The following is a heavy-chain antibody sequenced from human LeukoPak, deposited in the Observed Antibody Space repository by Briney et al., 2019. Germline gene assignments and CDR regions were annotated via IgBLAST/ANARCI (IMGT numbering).Heavy chain of an antibody. Sequence: SETLSLTCTVSGGSISTDYWSWIRHSPGKGLEWIGYIYSSGSTNYNPSLKSRVTMSVDTSKNQFSLKLNSGTAADTAVYYCARLAGSSSSEFWGQGTLVTVGS. D-gene: IGHD6-6*01. CDR3: ARLAGSSSSEF. CDR2: IYSSGST. CDR1: GGSISTDY. J-gene: IGHJ4*02. V-gene: IGHV4-4*09.